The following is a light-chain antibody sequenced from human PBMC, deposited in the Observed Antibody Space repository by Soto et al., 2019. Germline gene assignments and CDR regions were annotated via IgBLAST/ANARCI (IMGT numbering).Light chain of an antibody. Sequence: EIVMTQSPATLSVSPGERATVPCRASQSVRNNLAWYQQKPGQAPRLLIYGASTRATGIPARFSGSGYGTEFTLTISSLQSEDFAVYYCLQYNNWPLTFGGGTKVEIK. CDR2: GAS. CDR3: LQYNNWPLT. CDR1: QSVRNN. J-gene: IGKJ4*01. V-gene: IGKV3-15*01.